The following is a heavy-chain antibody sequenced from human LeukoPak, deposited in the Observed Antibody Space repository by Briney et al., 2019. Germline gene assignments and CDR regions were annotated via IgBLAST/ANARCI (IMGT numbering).Heavy chain of an antibody. CDR1: GFTFSSYW. Sequence: GGSLRPSCAASGFTFSSYWMSWVRQAPGKGLEWVSAISGSGGSTYYADSVKGRFTISRDNSKNTLYLQMNSLRAEDTAVYYCAKDPGIAVAGPYWYFDLWGRGTLVTVSS. J-gene: IGHJ2*01. CDR2: ISGSGGST. CDR3: AKDPGIAVAGPYWYFDL. D-gene: IGHD6-19*01. V-gene: IGHV3-23*01.